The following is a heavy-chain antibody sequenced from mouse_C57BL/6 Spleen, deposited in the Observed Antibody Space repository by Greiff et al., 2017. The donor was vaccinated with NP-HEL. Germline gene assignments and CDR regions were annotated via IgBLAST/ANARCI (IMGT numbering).Heavy chain of an antibody. CDR1: GFTFSDYG. D-gene: IGHD1-1*01. J-gene: IGHJ1*03. Sequence: DVHLVESGGGLVKPGGSLKLSCAASGFTFSDYGMHWVRQAPEKGLVWVAYISSGSSTIYYADTVKGRFTISRDNAKNTLFLQKISLRSEDAAMYYCGRREIYYYGSSPYWYFDVWGTGTTVTVYS. CDR3: GRREIYYYGSSPYWYFDV. V-gene: IGHV5-17*01. CDR2: ISSGSSTI.